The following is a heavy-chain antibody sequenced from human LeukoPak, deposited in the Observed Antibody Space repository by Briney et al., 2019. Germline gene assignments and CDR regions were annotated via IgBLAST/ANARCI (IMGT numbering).Heavy chain of an antibody. V-gene: IGHV1-18*01. Sequence: ASVKVSCKASGYTFTSYGISWVRQAPGQGLEWMGWISAYNGNTNYAQKLQGRVTMTTDTSTSTAYIELRSLRSDDTAVYYCARPSRYDDPHYYYMDVWGKGTTVTVSS. CDR1: GYTFTSYG. D-gene: IGHD3-3*01. J-gene: IGHJ6*03. CDR2: ISAYNGNT. CDR3: ARPSRYDDPHYYYMDV.